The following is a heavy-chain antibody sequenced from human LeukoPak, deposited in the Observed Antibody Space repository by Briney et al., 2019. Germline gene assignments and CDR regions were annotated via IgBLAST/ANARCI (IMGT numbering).Heavy chain of an antibody. CDR1: GGSISSYY. CDR2: IYYSGST. D-gene: IGHD3-9*01. J-gene: IGHJ3*02. Sequence: SETLSLTCTVSGGSISSYYWSWIRQPPGKGLEWIGYIYYSGSTNYNPSLKSRVTISVDTSKNQFSLKLSSVTAADTAVYYCARVIIYDILTGYYIGAFDIWGQGTMVTVSS. V-gene: IGHV4-59*01. CDR3: ARVIIYDILTGYYIGAFDI.